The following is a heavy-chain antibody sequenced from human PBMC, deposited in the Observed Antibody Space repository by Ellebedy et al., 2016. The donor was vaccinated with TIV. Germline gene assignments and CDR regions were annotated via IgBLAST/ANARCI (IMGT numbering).Heavy chain of an antibody. D-gene: IGHD3-22*01. J-gene: IGHJ5*02. V-gene: IGHV4-61*08. CDR3: ARGLYFESSVYHFWFDP. Sequence: SETLSLTXTVTGGPVINAGAYWSWIRQPPGRGLEWIGYVYHSGSTKINPSLKSRVTMSVDTSKKKFSLKLNSWTTAATAVYFCARGLYFESSVYHFWFDPWGQGALVTVSS. CDR2: VYHSGST. CDR1: GGPVINAGAY.